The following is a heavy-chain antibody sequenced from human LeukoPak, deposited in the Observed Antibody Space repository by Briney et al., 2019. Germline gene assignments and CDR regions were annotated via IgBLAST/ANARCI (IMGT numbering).Heavy chain of an antibody. V-gene: IGHV4-34*01. CDR2: INHSGNT. D-gene: IGHD2-15*01. CDR1: GGSFSGYY. CDR3: AGVAPYIVVVVAATRVGAFDI. Sequence: SETLSLTCAVYGGSFSGYYWSWIRQPPGKGLEWIGEINHSGNTNYNPSLKSRVTISVDTSKNQFSLKLSSVTAADTAVYYCAGVAPYIVVVVAATRVGAFDIWGQGTMVTVSS. J-gene: IGHJ3*02.